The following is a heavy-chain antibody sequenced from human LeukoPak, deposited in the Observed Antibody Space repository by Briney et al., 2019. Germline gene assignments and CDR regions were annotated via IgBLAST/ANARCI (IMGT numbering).Heavy chain of an antibody. CDR1: GGSISSYY. Sequence: SETLSLTCIVSGGSISSYYWSWIRQPPGKGLEWIGYIYYSGSTNYNPSLRSRVTISVDTSKNQFSLKLSSVTAADTAVYYCARASHIAVAGLFDYWGQGTLVTVSS. CDR3: ARASHIAVAGLFDY. D-gene: IGHD6-19*01. J-gene: IGHJ4*02. CDR2: IYYSGST. V-gene: IGHV4-59*01.